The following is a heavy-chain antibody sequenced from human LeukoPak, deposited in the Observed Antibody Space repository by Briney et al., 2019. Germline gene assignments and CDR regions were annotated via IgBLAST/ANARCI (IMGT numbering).Heavy chain of an antibody. J-gene: IGHJ4*02. CDR3: ARHGTISSESYFDY. D-gene: IGHD1-14*01. V-gene: IGHV4-39*01. Sequence: PSETLSLTCTVPGGSISRSSSYWGWIRQPPVKGLEWIGYIHNSGRTNYNPSLKSRVTGFVDTSKNQVSLRLSSVTAADTAVYYCARHGTISSESYFDYWGQGALVTVSS. CDR1: GGSISRSSSY. CDR2: IHNSGRT.